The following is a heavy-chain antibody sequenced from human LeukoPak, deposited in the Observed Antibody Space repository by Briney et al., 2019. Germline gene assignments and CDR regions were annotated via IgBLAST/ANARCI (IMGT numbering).Heavy chain of an antibody. CDR3: ARGGGTDNEAAAGTLNFDY. J-gene: IGHJ4*02. Sequence: ASVKVSCKASGYTFTGYYMHWVRRAPGQGLEWMGIINPSGGSTSYAQKFQGRVTMTRDTSTSTVYMELSSLGSEDTAVYYCARGGGTDNEAAAGTLNFDYWGQGTLVTVSS. CDR1: GYTFTGYY. CDR2: INPSGGST. V-gene: IGHV1-46*01. D-gene: IGHD6-13*01.